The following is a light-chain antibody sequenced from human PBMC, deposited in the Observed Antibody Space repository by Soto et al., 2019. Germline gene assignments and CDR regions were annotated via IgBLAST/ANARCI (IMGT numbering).Light chain of an antibody. CDR1: SSNIGNNA. CDR2: YDD. J-gene: IGLJ2*01. Sequence: QSVLTQPPSVSEAPRQRVTISCSGSSSNIGNNAVNWYQQLQGKAPKLLIYYDDLLPSGVSDRFSGSKSGTSAALAISGLQSEDEADDYCAAWDDSLNDVVFGGGTKLTVL. V-gene: IGLV1-36*01. CDR3: AAWDDSLNDVV.